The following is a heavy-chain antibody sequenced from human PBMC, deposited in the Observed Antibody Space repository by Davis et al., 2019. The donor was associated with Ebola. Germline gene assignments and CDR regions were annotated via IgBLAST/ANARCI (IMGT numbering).Heavy chain of an antibody. V-gene: IGHV3-33*01. CDR2: IWYDGSNK. CDR1: GFTFSSYG. J-gene: IGHJ4*02. Sequence: GESLKISCAASGFTFSSYGMHWVRQAPGKGLEWVAVIWYDGSNKYYADSVKGRFTISRDNSKNTLYLQMNSLRAEDTAVYYCARAPPIQLWSLFDYWGQGTLVTVSS. D-gene: IGHD5-18*01. CDR3: ARAPPIQLWSLFDY.